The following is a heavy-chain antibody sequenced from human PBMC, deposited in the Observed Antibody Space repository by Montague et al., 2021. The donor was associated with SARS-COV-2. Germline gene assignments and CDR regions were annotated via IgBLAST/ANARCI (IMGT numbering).Heavy chain of an antibody. CDR2: IYYSGST. CDR1: GVSVSSGSYY. CDR3: ARLRDGVVPSPILGVGPYYSYYFMDV. Sequence: SETLSLTCTVSGVSVSSGSYYWSWIRQPPGKGLEWIGYIYYSGSTNYNPSLKSRLTISTDPSKNQFSLKLTSVAAADTAVYYCARLRDGVVPSPILGVGPYYSYYFMDVWGKGTTVTVSS. D-gene: IGHD3-10*01. J-gene: IGHJ6*03. V-gene: IGHV4-61*01.